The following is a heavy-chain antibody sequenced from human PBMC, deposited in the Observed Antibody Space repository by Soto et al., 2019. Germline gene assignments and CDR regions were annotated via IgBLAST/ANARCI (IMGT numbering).Heavy chain of an antibody. Sequence: GASVKVSFKASGGTFDNYAVSWVRQAPGQGLEWMGGIIPMFETVNYAQRFQGRLTIAADESTSTAYMELTSLTSADTAIYFCARGLRTGNYGMDVWGQGTTVTVS. CDR2: IIPMFETV. D-gene: IGHD2-15*01. J-gene: IGHJ6*02. CDR1: GGTFDNYA. CDR3: ARGLRTGNYGMDV. V-gene: IGHV1-69*13.